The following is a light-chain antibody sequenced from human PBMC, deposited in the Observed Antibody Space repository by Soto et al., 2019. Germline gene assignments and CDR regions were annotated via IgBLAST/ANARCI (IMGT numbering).Light chain of an antibody. V-gene: IGKV1-8*01. CDR2: AAS. CDR3: QQANSFPLT. Sequence: SSLSASTGDRVTITCRASQGISSYLAWYQQKPGKAPKLLIYAASTLQSGVPSRFSGSGSGTDFTLTISSLQPEDFATYYCQQANSFPLTFGGGTKVDIK. J-gene: IGKJ4*01. CDR1: QGISSY.